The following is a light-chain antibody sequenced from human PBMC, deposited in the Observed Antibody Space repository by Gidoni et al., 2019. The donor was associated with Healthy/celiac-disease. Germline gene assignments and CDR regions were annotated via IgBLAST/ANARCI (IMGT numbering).Light chain of an antibody. CDR3: QQSYSTPRYT. Sequence: DIQMTQSPSSLSASVGDRVTITCRASQSISSYLNWYQQKPGKAPTLLIYAASSLQSGGPSRFSGSRSGTDYTLTISSLQPEDFATYYCQQSYSTPRYTFGQGTKLEIK. CDR2: AAS. CDR1: QSISSY. J-gene: IGKJ2*01. V-gene: IGKV1-39*01.